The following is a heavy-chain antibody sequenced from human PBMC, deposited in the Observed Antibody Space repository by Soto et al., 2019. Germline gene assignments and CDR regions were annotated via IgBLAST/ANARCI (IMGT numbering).Heavy chain of an antibody. CDR1: EFTFTSSA. CDR3: AADRLDAFDI. D-gene: IGHD6-6*01. CDR2: IVVCNGKT. J-gene: IGHJ3*02. V-gene: IGHV1-58*01. Sequence: VKVSCNASEFTFTSSAVQWVRQARGQRLEWIGWIVVCNGKTKYSQKFHERVTITRDMSTRTIYMELNSLTFEDTALYYCAADRLDAFDIWGQGTLVTVSS.